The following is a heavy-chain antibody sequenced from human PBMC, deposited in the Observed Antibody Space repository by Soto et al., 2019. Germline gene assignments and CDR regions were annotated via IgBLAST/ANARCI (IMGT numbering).Heavy chain of an antibody. V-gene: IGHV3-64D*06. D-gene: IGHD5-12*01. Sequence: PGGSLRLSCSASGFTFSSYAMHWVRQAPGKGLEYVSVITSNGGSTYYADSVKGRFTISRDNSKNTLNLQMSSLRAEDTAVYYCVQTGHSGYDWDYSGQGTLLTVSS. CDR1: GFTFSSYA. CDR2: ITSNGGST. J-gene: IGHJ4*02. CDR3: VQTGHSGYDWDY.